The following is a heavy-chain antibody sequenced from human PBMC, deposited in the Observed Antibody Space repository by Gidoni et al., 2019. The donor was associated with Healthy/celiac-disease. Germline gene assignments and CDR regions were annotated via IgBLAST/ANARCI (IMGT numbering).Heavy chain of an antibody. CDR2: IYYSGST. Sequence: QVQLQESGPGLVKPSETLSLPCTVSGGSISSYYWSWIRQPPGKGLEWIGYIYYSGSTNYNPSLKSRVTISVDTSKNQFSLKLSSVTAADTAVYYCATATNRGSYYFDYWGQGTLVTVSS. J-gene: IGHJ4*02. D-gene: IGHD2-2*01. CDR3: ATATNRGSYYFDY. CDR1: GGSISSYY. V-gene: IGHV4-59*01.